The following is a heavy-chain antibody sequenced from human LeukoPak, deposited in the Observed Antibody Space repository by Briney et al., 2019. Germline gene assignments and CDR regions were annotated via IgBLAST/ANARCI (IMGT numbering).Heavy chain of an antibody. CDR3: ARAVSRSQIYFDY. CDR2: IIPIFGTA. Sequence: GASVKVSCKASGGTFSSYAISWVRQAPGQGLEWMGRIIPIFGTANYAQKFQGRVTITADESTSTAYMELSSPRSEDTAVYYCARAVSRSQIYFDYWGQGTLVTVSS. CDR1: GGTFSSYA. V-gene: IGHV1-69*13. J-gene: IGHJ4*02. D-gene: IGHD2/OR15-2a*01.